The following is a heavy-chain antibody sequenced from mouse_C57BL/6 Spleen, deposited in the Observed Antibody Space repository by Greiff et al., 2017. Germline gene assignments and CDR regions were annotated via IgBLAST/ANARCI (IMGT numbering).Heavy chain of an antibody. CDR2: FHPYNDDT. D-gene: IGHD3-1*01. Sequence: VKLMESGAELVKPGASVKMSCKASGYTFTTYPLEWMKQNHGKSLEWIGNFHPYNDDTKYNEKFKGTATLTVEKSSSTVYLELSRLTSDDSAVYYCARTGPLPGAMDYWGQGTSVTVSS. J-gene: IGHJ4*01. V-gene: IGHV1-47*01. CDR3: ARTGPLPGAMDY. CDR1: GYTFTTYP.